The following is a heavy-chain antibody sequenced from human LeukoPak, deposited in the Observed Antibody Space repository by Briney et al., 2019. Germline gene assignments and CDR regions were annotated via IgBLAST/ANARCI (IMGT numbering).Heavy chain of an antibody. J-gene: IGHJ4*02. CDR1: GFTFSDHY. CDR2: ARNRGNGYTT. Sequence: SGGSLRLSCAASGFTFSDHYIDWVRQAPGKGLEWVGRARNRGNGYTTRYAASVKGRFTFSRDDSENTVYLQMNSLKTEDTAVYFCARIMRVDYGTYYFDYWGQGTLVTVSS. V-gene: IGHV3-72*01. CDR3: ARIMRVDYGTYYFDY. D-gene: IGHD4/OR15-4a*01.